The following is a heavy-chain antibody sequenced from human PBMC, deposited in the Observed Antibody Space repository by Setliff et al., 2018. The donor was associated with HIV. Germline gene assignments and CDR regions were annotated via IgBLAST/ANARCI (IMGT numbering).Heavy chain of an antibody. Sequence: GASVKVSCKASGYIFTTFGFSWVRQAPGQGLEWMGWINTHNGNTHYAQKFQGRVTMTRDTSTSTVYMELTSLRADDTAVYYCVRVGPWYYARSGYLASWDYWGQGTLVTVSS. D-gene: IGHD3-22*01. CDR2: INTHNGNT. J-gene: IGHJ4*02. CDR3: VRVGPWYYARSGYLASWDY. CDR1: GYIFTTFG. V-gene: IGHV1-18*01.